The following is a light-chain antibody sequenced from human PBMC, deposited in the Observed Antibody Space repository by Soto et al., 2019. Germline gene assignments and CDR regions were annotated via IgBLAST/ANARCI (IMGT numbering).Light chain of an antibody. Sequence: DIQITQSPSSLSASVGDRFTITCLAIQSIRSYLNLYQQKPGKAPKLLIYAASSLQSGVPSRFSGSGSGTDFTLTISSLQPEDFATYYCQQSYSTPRTFGQGTKVEIK. CDR3: QQSYSTPRT. CDR2: AAS. J-gene: IGKJ1*01. CDR1: QSIRSY. V-gene: IGKV1-39*01.